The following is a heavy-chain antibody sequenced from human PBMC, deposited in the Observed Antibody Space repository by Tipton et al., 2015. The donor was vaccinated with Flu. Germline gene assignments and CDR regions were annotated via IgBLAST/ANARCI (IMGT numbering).Heavy chain of an antibody. CDR3: ARGGFSGFESGPFDS. Sequence: TLSLTCTVSGDSITNYFLNWIRQPPGKGLEWIGYVYYNGSTNYTPSLKSRVTISLDTSKNQFSLKLNSVTAADTAVYYCARGGFSGFESGPFDSWGQGTLVTVSS. J-gene: IGHJ4*02. CDR1: GDSITNYF. V-gene: IGHV4-59*01. D-gene: IGHD5-12*01. CDR2: VYYNGST.